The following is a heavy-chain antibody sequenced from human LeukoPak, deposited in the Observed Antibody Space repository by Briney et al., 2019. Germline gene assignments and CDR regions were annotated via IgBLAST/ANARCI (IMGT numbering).Heavy chain of an antibody. CDR2: INPSGGST. CDR1: GYTFTSCY. V-gene: IGHV1-46*01. J-gene: IGHJ4*02. D-gene: IGHD6-19*01. CDR3: ARGSPVPYSSGWYETQFDY. Sequence: ASVKVSCKASGYTFTSCYMHWVRQAPGQGLEWMGIINPSGGSTSYAQKFQGRVTMTRDTSTSTVYMELSSLRSEDTAVYYCARGSPVPYSSGWYETQFDYWGQGTLVTVSS.